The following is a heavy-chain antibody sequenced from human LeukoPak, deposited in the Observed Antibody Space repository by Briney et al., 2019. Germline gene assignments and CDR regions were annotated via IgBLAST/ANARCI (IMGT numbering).Heavy chain of an antibody. D-gene: IGHD2-2*01. CDR1: GGSISSSNW. Sequence: SETLSLTCAVSGGSISSSNWWSWVRQPPGKGLEWIGEIYHSGSTNYNPSLKSRVTISVDKSKNQFSLKLSSVTAADTAVYYCARAGRMVVVVPAATLDYYYGMDVWGQGTTVTVSS. V-gene: IGHV4-4*02. CDR3: ARAGRMVVVVPAATLDYYYGMDV. CDR2: IYHSGST. J-gene: IGHJ6*02.